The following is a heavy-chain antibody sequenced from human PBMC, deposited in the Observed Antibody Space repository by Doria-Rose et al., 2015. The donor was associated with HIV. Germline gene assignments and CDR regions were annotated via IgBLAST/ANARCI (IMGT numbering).Heavy chain of an antibody. CDR2: IVSYDER. CDR1: GVSLSSPGMG. D-gene: IGHD6-13*01. J-gene: IGHJ4*02. CDR3: ARIKSSRWYHKYYFDF. Sequence: QITLKESGPVLVKPTETLTLTCTVSGVSLSSPGMGVSWIRQPPGKALEWLANIVSYDERSYKTSLKSRLTISRGTSKSQVVLTMTDMDPVDTATYYCARIKSSRWYHKYYFDFWGQGTLVIVST. V-gene: IGHV2-26*01.